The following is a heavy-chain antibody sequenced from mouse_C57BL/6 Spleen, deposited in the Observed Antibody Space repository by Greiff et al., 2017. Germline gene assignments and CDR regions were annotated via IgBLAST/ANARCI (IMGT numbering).Heavy chain of an antibody. CDR3: AREGYDGYY. J-gene: IGHJ3*01. CDR2: IDPSDSYT. V-gene: IGHV1-50*01. CDR1: GYTFTSYW. Sequence: QVQLKESGAELVKPGASVKLSCKASGYTFTSYWMQWVKQRPGQGLEWIGEIDPSDSYTNYNQKFKGKATLTVDTSSSTAYMQLSSLTSEDSAVYYCAREGYDGYYGGQGTLVTVSA. D-gene: IGHD2-3*01.